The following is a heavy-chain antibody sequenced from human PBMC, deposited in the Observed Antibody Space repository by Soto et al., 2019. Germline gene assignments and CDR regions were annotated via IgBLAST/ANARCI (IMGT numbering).Heavy chain of an antibody. Sequence: SETLSLTCTVSGGSIISYYWSWIRQPAGKGLEWIGRIYTSGSTNYNPSLKSRVTMSVDTSKNQFSLKLSSVTAADTAVYYCAREVEKYSGYETYNWFDPWGQGTLVTVSS. D-gene: IGHD5-12*01. CDR2: IYTSGST. V-gene: IGHV4-4*07. CDR1: GGSIISYY. CDR3: AREVEKYSGYETYNWFDP. J-gene: IGHJ5*02.